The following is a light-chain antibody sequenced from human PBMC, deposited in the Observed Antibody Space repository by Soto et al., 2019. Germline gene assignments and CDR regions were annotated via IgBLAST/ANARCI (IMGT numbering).Light chain of an antibody. CDR2: GNS. CDR1: SSNIGAGYD. V-gene: IGLV1-40*01. CDR3: HSYDRSLFWG. J-gene: IGLJ3*02. Sequence: QSVLTQPPSVSGAPGQRVTISCTGGSSNIGAGYDVHWYQQLPGTAPKLLISGNSNRPSGVPDRFSGSKSGTSASLAITGLQAEDEADYYCHSYDRSLFWGFGGGTKLTVL.